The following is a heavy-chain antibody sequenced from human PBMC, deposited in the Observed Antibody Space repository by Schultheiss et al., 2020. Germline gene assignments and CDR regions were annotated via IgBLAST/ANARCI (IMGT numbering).Heavy chain of an antibody. D-gene: IGHD2-15*01. Sequence: SWVRQPPGKGLEWIGYIYYSGSTYYNPSLKSRVTISVDTSKNQFSLKLSSVTAADTAVYYCARESSGSCYLFWGQGTLVTVSS. J-gene: IGHJ4*02. CDR3: ARESSGSCYLF. V-gene: IGHV4-30-4*08. CDR2: IYYSGST.